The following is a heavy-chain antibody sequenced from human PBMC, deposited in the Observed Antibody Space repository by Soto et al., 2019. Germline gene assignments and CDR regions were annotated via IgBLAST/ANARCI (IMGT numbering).Heavy chain of an antibody. V-gene: IGHV5-10-1*01. J-gene: IGHJ1*01. CDR3: ATLPPPPQGSVSTCFVY. CDR2: IDPDESYT. CDR1: GYSFTNYW. D-gene: IGHD2-2*01. Sequence: GESLKSSCKGSGYSFTNYWINWVRQMPGKRLESIGRIDPDESYTNYSPSFQGHVTIPVDKSISTAYLQWSSLQASDTAIYYCATLPPPPQGSVSTCFVYRGQVPLDTVSS.